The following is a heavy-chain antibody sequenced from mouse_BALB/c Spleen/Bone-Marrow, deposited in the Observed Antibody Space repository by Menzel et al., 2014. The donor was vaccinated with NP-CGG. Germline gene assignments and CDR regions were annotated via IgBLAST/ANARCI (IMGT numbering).Heavy chain of an antibody. CDR3: ARSITTALYYFDY. J-gene: IGHJ2*01. D-gene: IGHD1-2*01. CDR2: INPGSGGT. Sequence: VQLQQSGAELVRPGTSVKVSCKASGYAFTNYLIDWVKQRPGQGLEWIGVINPGSGGTNYNEKFKGKATLTADKSSSTAYMQLSSLTSDDSAVYFCARSITTALYYFDYWGQGTTHTVSS. V-gene: IGHV1-54*01. CDR1: GYAFTNYL.